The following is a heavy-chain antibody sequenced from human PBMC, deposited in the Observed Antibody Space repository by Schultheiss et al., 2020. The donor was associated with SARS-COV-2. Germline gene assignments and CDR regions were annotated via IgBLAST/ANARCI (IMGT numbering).Heavy chain of an antibody. Sequence: ASVKVSCKASGGTFSSYAMSWVRQAPGQGLEWMGWINPNSGGTNYAQKFQGWVTITRDTSASTAYMELSSLRSEDTAVYYCARGAYYYDSSGSDYWGQGTLVTVSS. D-gene: IGHD3-22*01. J-gene: IGHJ4*02. V-gene: IGHV1-2*04. CDR3: ARGAYYYDSSGSDY. CDR2: INPNSGGT. CDR1: GGTFSSYA.